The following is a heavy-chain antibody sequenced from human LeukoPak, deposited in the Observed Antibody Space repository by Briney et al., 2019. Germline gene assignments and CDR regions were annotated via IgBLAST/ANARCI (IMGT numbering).Heavy chain of an antibody. Sequence: WGSLRPSCADSGFTFTTYAMSWVRQAPGKGLEWVSTISGSGAGTHYADSVKGRFTISRDNSKNTLYLQMDSLRAEDTAVYYCAKDPGAFSGLGYDYWGQGTLVTVSS. CDR1: GFTFTTYA. CDR3: AKDPGAFSGLGYDY. CDR2: ISGSGAGT. V-gene: IGHV3-23*01. D-gene: IGHD3-10*01. J-gene: IGHJ4*02.